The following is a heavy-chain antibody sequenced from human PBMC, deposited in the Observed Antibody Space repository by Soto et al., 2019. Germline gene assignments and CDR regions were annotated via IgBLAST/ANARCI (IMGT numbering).Heavy chain of an antibody. J-gene: IGHJ4*02. Sequence: SETLSLTCTVSGGSVTNSSYYWGWIRQSPGKGLEWIGSVYYRGRSYSKSSVKSRVTISVDTSKNRFSLSLNSVTASDTAVYFCVSQRTTVPTQAYFDYWGPGALVTVSS. CDR2: VYYRGRS. V-gene: IGHV4-39*01. CDR3: VSQRTTVPTQAYFDY. CDR1: GGSVTNSSYY. D-gene: IGHD4-17*01.